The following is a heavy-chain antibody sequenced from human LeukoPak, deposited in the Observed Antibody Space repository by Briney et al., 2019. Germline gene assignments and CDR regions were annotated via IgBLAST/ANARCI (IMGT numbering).Heavy chain of an antibody. CDR2: ISSSGSTI. J-gene: IGHJ4*02. Sequence: GGSLRLSCAASGFTFSTYEFNWVRQAPGKGLEWVSYISSSGSTIYYADSVKGRFTISRDNAKNSLYLQMNSLRAEDTAVYYCAKDRRAGSYDYWGQGTLVTVSS. CDR1: GFTFSTYE. V-gene: IGHV3-48*03. D-gene: IGHD3-10*01. CDR3: AKDRRAGSYDY.